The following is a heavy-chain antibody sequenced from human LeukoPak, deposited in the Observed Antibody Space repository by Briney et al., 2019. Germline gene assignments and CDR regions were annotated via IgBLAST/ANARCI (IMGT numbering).Heavy chain of an antibody. CDR3: AREKRESYASYYYYYYMDV. J-gene: IGHJ6*03. D-gene: IGHD3-10*01. Sequence: GASVKVSCKASGGTFSSYAISWVRQAPGQGLEWMGRIIPIFGTANYAQKFQGRVTITTDESTSTAYMELSSLRSEDTAVYYCAREKRESYASYYYYYYMDVWGKGTTVTVSS. CDR2: IIPIFGTA. V-gene: IGHV1-69*05. CDR1: GGTFSSYA.